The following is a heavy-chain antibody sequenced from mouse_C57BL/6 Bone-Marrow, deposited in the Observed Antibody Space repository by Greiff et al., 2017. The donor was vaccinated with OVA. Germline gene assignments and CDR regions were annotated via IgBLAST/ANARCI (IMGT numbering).Heavy chain of an antibody. Sequence: LVESGAELAKPGASVKLSCKASGYTFTSYWMHWVKQRPGQGLEWIGYINPSSGYTKYNQKFKDKATLTADKSSSTAYMQLSSLTYEDSAVYYCARYTITTVVAVDYWGQGTTLTGSS. CDR1: GYTFTSYW. CDR2: INPSSGYT. D-gene: IGHD1-1*01. CDR3: ARYTITTVVAVDY. J-gene: IGHJ2*01. V-gene: IGHV1-7*01.